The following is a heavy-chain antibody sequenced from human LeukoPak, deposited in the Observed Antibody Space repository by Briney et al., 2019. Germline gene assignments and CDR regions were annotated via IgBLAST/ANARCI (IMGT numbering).Heavy chain of an antibody. J-gene: IGHJ4*02. CDR3: ARDQIVGATPFDY. CDR1: GFTFSTYS. CDR2: ISSSSSYI. Sequence: GGSLRLSCAASGFTFSTYSMNWVRQAPGKGLEWVSSISSSSSYIYYADSVKGRFTISRDNAKNSLYLQMNSLRAEDTAVYYCARDQIVGATPFDYWGQGTLVTVSS. V-gene: IGHV3-21*01. D-gene: IGHD1-26*01.